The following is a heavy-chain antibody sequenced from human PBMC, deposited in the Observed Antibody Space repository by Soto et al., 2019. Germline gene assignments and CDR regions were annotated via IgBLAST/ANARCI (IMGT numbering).Heavy chain of an antibody. Sequence: GASVKVSCKASGYTFTGYYMHWVRQAPGQGLEWMGWINPNSGGTNYAQKFQGRVTMTRDTSISTAYMELSRLRSDDTAVYYCARAAGGAAARPHYYGMDVWGQGTTVTVSS. V-gene: IGHV1-2*02. CDR3: ARAAGGAAARPHYYGMDV. CDR2: INPNSGGT. J-gene: IGHJ6*02. CDR1: GYTFTGYY. D-gene: IGHD6-6*01.